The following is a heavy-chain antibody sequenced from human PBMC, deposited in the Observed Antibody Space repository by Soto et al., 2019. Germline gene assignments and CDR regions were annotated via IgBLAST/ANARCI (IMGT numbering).Heavy chain of an antibody. J-gene: IGHJ4*02. CDR1: GFTFDNYV. CDR2: ISRSGDTS. V-gene: IGHV3-23*01. Sequence: GGSLRLSCAASGFTFDNYVMTWVRQAPGKGLEWVSAISRSGDTSYYADSAKGRFTISRDNSKSRLYLEMSSLRAEDTALYYCAKDALVGGVISAFDYWGQGILVPVYS. D-gene: IGHD3-10*01. CDR3: AKDALVGGVISAFDY.